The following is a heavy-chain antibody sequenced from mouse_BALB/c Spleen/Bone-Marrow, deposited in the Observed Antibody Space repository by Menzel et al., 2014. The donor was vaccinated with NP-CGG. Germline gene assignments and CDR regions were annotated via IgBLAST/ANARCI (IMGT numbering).Heavy chain of an antibody. J-gene: IGHJ2*01. CDR1: GFTFSSFG. V-gene: IGHV5-17*02. Sequence: EVMLVESGGGLVQPGGSRKLSCAASGFTFSSFGMHWVRQAPEKGLEWVAYISSGSSTIYYADTLKGRFTISGDNPKNTLFLQMTSLRSEDTAMYYCARSRLRGYYFDYWGQGTTLTVSS. D-gene: IGHD3-2*02. CDR3: ARSRLRGYYFDY. CDR2: ISSGSSTI.